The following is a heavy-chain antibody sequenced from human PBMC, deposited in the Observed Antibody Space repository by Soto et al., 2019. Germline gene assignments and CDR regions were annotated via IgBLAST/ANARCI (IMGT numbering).Heavy chain of an antibody. V-gene: IGHV1-18*01. CDR3: ARGSGSSLYYYGMDV. CDR1: GYTFTSYG. CDR2: ISVYNGNR. Sequence: GASVKVSCKASGYTFTSYGLSWVRQAPGQGLEWMGWISVYNGNRNYAQKFQGRVTMTTDTSTSTAYMELRSLRSDDTAVYYCARGSGSSLYYYGMDVWGQGTTVTVSS. J-gene: IGHJ6*02. D-gene: IGHD3-10*01.